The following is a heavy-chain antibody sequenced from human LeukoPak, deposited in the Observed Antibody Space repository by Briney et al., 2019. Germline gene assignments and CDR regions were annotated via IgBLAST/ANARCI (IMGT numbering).Heavy chain of an antibody. CDR2: IIPYFCRA. Sequence: GASETVSCKASGYTFTSYAISWVRQAPGQGLEWMGGIIPYFCRANYAQKFQGRVTNPADESTSTAYMELSSLRSEDTAVYYCARDIHHTSAAAGTVVYYYYRMDVWGQGTTVTVS. CDR3: ARDIHHTSAAAGTVVYYYYRMDV. V-gene: IGHV1-69*01. CDR1: GYTFTSYA. D-gene: IGHD6-13*01. J-gene: IGHJ6*02.